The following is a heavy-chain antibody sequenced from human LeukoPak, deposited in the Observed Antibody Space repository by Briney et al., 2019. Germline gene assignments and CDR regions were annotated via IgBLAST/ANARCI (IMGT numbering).Heavy chain of an antibody. J-gene: IGHJ4*02. Sequence: GGSLRLSCAASGFTFSSYGMHWVRQAPGKGLEWVAVISYDGSNEYYAVSVKGRFTISRDNSKNTLYLQMNSLRAEDTAVYYCAKDRVNYYDSSGYYYYFDYWGQGTLVTVSS. D-gene: IGHD3-22*01. V-gene: IGHV3-30*18. CDR1: GFTFSSYG. CDR3: AKDRVNYYDSSGYYYYFDY. CDR2: ISYDGSNE.